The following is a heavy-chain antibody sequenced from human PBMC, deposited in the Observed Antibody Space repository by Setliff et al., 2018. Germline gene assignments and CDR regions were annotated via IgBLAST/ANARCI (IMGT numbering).Heavy chain of an antibody. Sequence: SETLSLTCTVSGVSISRHYWSWIRQPPGKGLEWIGSIYYRGSTKYNPSLKSRLTMSVDTSNNHLSLKMTSVTAADTAVYYCARDQGPYFDSSGYWFDPWGQGTLVTVS. V-gene: IGHV4-59*11. CDR1: GVSISRHY. D-gene: IGHD3-22*01. J-gene: IGHJ5*02. CDR2: IYYRGST. CDR3: ARDQGPYFDSSGYWFDP.